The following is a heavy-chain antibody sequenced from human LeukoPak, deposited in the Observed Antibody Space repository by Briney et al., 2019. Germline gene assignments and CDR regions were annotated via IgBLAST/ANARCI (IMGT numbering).Heavy chain of an antibody. CDR1: GFTFDDYA. V-gene: IGHV3-9*01. J-gene: IGHJ4*02. D-gene: IGHD3-9*01. Sequence: GGSLRLSCAASGFTFDDYAMHWVRHAPGKGLEWVSGTSWNSGNIGYADSVKGRFTISRDDAKNSLYLQMHSLRAEDTALYYCAKATYYDILTGNFDYWGQGTLVTVSS. CDR3: AKATYYDILTGNFDY. CDR2: TSWNSGNI.